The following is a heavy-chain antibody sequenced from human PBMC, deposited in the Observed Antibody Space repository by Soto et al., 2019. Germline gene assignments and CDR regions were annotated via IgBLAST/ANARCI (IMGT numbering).Heavy chain of an antibody. CDR2: ISSDGSNQ. D-gene: IGHD3-10*01. V-gene: IGHV3-30*18. J-gene: IGHJ6*03. CDR3: AKDIGSGSYYMDV. CDR1: GFTFSSHG. Sequence: GGSLRLSCAASGFTFSSHGMHWFRQAPGKGLECVAVISSDGSNQYYGDSVKGRFTISRDNSKNTLSLQMNSLRAEDTALYYCAKDIGSGSYYMDVWGQGTTVTVSS.